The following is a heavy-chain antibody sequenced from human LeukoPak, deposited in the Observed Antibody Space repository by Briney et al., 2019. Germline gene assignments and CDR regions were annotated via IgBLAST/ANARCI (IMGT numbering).Heavy chain of an antibody. Sequence: GGSLRLSCTASGVTLSTSWMSWVRQAPGRGLEWVASINQDGSLKHYVDSVKGRFTISRDNVQNSLYLQMNSLRAEDTAVYYCARESRRSYCNEYWGQGTLVTVSS. J-gene: IGHJ4*02. D-gene: IGHD3-10*01. CDR2: INQDGSLK. V-gene: IGHV3-7*01. CDR3: ARESRRSYCNEY. CDR1: GVTLSTSW.